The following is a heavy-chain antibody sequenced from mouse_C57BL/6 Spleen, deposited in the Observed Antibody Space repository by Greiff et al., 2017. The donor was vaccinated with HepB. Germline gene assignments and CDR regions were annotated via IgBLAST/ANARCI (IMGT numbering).Heavy chain of an antibody. D-gene: IGHD3-3*01. CDR3: ARGGGPYFDY. V-gene: IGHV14-2*01. CDR2: IDPEDGET. CDR1: GFNIKDYY. J-gene: IGHJ2*01. Sequence: VQLKQSGAELVKPGASVKLSCTASGFNIKDYYMHWVKQRTEQGLEWIGRIDPEDGETKYAPKFQGKATITADTSSNTAYVQLSSLTSEDTAVYYGARGGGPYFDYWGQGTTLTVSS.